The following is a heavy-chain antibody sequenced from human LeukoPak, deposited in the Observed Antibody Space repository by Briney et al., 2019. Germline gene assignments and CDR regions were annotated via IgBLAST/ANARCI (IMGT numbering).Heavy chain of an antibody. Sequence: ASVKVSCKASGYTFTSYDINWVRQATGQGLEWMGWMNPNSGNTGYAQKFQGRVTMTRNTSISTAYMELSSLRPEDTAVYYCARDSITMVRGVPDYWGQGTLVTVSS. CDR3: ARDSITMVRGVPDY. V-gene: IGHV1-8*01. CDR2: MNPNSGNT. D-gene: IGHD3-10*01. CDR1: GYTFTSYD. J-gene: IGHJ4*02.